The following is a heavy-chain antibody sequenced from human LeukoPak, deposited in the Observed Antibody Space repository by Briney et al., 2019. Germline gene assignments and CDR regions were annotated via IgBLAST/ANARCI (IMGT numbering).Heavy chain of an antibody. CDR3: ASLQPLNWFDP. Sequence: GGSLRLSCAASGFTFSSYEMNWVRQAPGKGLEWVSYISSSGSTIYYADSVKGRFTISRDNAKNSLYLQMNSLRAEDTAVYYCASLQPLNWFDPWGQGTLVTVSS. J-gene: IGHJ5*02. CDR1: GFTFSSYE. D-gene: IGHD1-1*01. CDR2: ISSSGSTI. V-gene: IGHV3-48*03.